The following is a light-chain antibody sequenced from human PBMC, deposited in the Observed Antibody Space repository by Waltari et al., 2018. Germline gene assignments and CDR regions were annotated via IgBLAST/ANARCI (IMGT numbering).Light chain of an antibody. J-gene: IGKJ4*01. V-gene: IGKV1-12*01. CDR2: ATS. Sequence: DIQMTQSPPSVSASVGDRVTITCGASQGIRSWLSWYQQKPGKAPKILIYATSNLQSGVPSRFSGSGSGTEFTLTISSLQPEDVATYYCQEANSFPLTFGGGTKVEI. CDR1: QGIRSW. CDR3: QEANSFPLT.